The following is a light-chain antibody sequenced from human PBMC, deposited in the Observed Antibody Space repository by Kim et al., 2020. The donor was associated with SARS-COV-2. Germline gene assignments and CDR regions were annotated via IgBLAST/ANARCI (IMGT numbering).Light chain of an antibody. CDR3: QSYDSSLSGWV. CDR2: GNS. CDR1: SSNIGAGYD. Sequence: RVTTSCTESSSNIGAGYDVHWYQQLPGTAPKLLIYGNSNRPSGVPDRFSGSKSGTSASLAITGLQAEDEADYYCQSYDSSLSGWVFGGGTQLTVL. J-gene: IGLJ3*02. V-gene: IGLV1-40*01.